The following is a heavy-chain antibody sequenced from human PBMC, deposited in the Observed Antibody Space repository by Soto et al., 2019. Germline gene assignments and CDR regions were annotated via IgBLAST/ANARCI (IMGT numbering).Heavy chain of an antibody. D-gene: IGHD3-10*01. V-gene: IGHV1-8*01. CDR3: ARDRKSRGSGSYYTS. J-gene: IGHJ4*02. CDR1: GYTFTSYD. Sequence: GASVKVSCKASGYTFTSYDINWMRQATGQGLEWLGWMTPNSGNTGYAQKLQGRVTMTTDTSTSTAYMELRSLRSDDTAVYYCARDRKSRGSGSYYTSWGQGTLVTVSS. CDR2: MTPNSGNT.